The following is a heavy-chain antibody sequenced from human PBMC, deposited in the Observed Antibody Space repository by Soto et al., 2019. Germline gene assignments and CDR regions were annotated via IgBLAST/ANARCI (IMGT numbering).Heavy chain of an antibody. CDR1: GYTFTSYA. CDR2: INAGNGNT. D-gene: IGHD5-18*01. V-gene: IGHV1-3*01. CDR3: ARRGLRGYSYGYDY. J-gene: IGHJ4*02. Sequence: ASVKVSCKASGYTFTSYAMHWVRQAPGQRLEWMGWINAGNGNTKYSQKFQGRVTITRDTSASTAYMELSGLRSEDTAVYYCARRGLRGYSYGYDYWGQGTLVTVSS.